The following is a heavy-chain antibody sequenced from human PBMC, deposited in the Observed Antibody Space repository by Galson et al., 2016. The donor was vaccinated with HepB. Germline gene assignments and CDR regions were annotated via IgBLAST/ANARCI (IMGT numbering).Heavy chain of an antibody. CDR3: SRGPDRRGLDP. V-gene: IGHV4-31*03. CDR2: IYYSATT. D-gene: IGHD1-14*01. CDR1: GASINSGVFY. Sequence: TLSLTCTVSGASINSGVFYWSWIRQLPGKGLEWIGAIYYSATTFYNPSLKSRISMSVDTSKNQFSLKLMSVTAADTAIYYCSRGPDRRGLDPWGQGTLVTVSS. J-gene: IGHJ5*02.